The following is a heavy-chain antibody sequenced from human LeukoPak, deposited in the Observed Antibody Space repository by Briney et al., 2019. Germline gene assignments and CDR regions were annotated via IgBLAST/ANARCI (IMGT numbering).Heavy chain of an antibody. Sequence: GGSLRLSCAASGFTFSSYGMHWVRQAPGKGLEWVAVISYDGSNKYYADSVKGRFTISRDNSKNTLYLQMNSLRAEDTAVYYCARLAGGQLWLLRFDYWGQGTLVTVSS. CDR1: GFTFSSYG. CDR2: ISYDGSNK. CDR3: ARLAGGQLWLLRFDY. V-gene: IGHV3-30*03. J-gene: IGHJ4*02. D-gene: IGHD5-18*01.